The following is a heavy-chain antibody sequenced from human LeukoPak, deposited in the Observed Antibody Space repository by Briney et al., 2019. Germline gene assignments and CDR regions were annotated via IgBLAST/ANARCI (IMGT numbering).Heavy chain of an antibody. J-gene: IGHJ3*02. Sequence: SETLSLTCTVSGGSISSYYWSWIRQPPGKGLEWIGYIYYSGSTNYNPSLKSRVTISVDTSKNQFSLKLSSVTAADTAVYYCASTNSGRLDAFDIWGQVTMVTVSS. CDR2: IYYSGST. CDR1: GGSISSYY. V-gene: IGHV4-59*01. D-gene: IGHD1-26*01. CDR3: ASTNSGRLDAFDI.